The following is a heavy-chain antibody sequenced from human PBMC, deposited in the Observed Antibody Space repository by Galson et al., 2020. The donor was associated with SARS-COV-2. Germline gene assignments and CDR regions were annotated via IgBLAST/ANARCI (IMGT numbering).Heavy chain of an antibody. CDR3: ARSSLTVADSAEYFQH. D-gene: IGHD6-19*01. CDR2: INPNSGGT. V-gene: IGHV1-2*02. J-gene: IGHJ1*01. Sequence: ASAKVSCKASGYTITGYYMHWVRQAPGQGLEWMGWINPNSGGTNSVQKFQGRVTMTRDTSITTAYMELSSLRSDDTAVYYCARSSLTVADSAEYFQHWGQGTLVTVSS. CDR1: GYTITGYY.